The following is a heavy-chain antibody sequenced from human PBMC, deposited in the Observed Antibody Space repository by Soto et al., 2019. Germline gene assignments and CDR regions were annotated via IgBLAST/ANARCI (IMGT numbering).Heavy chain of an antibody. CDR3: AKDGGREGYFGNWFDP. CDR2: IIPIFGTT. D-gene: IGHD2-15*01. CDR1: GGTFSNYA. J-gene: IGHJ5*02. V-gene: IGHV1-69*15. Sequence: QVQLVQSGAEVKKPGSSVKVSCKASGGTFSNYAITWVRQAPGQGLEWLGRIIPIFGTTDYAQKFQGTVTITADEATTTAYMELSSLRSDDTAGYYCAKDGGREGYFGNWFDPWGQGTLVTVSS.